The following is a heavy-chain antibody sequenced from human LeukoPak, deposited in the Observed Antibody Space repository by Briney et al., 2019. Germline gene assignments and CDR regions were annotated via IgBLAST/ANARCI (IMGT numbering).Heavy chain of an antibody. CDR2: ISDSGGRT. CDR1: GFTFSDYW. V-gene: IGHV3-23*01. J-gene: IGHJ4*02. D-gene: IGHD3-22*01. Sequence: GGSLRLSCAASGFTFSDYWMNWVRQAPGKGLEWVAGISDSGGRTNYADSVKGRFTISRDNPKNTLYLQMNSLRAEDTAVYFCAKRGVVIRVILVGFHKEAYYFDSWGQGALVTVSS. CDR3: AKRGVVIRVILVGFHKEAYYFDS.